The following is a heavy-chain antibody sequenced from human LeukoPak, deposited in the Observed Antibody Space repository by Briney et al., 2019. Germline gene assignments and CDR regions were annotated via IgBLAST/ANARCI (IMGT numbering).Heavy chain of an antibody. CDR1: GFTLSDYY. V-gene: IGHV3-72*01. J-gene: IGHJ4*02. D-gene: IGHD3-22*01. CDR3: AKDPHTSRITMIVVDFDY. CDR2: SRNKANSYTT. Sequence: QTGGSLRLSCAASGFTLSDYYIDWVRQAPGKGLEWVVRSRNKANSYTTEYAASVEGRFTVSRDDSKNSLYLQMNSLKTEDTAVYYCAKDPHTSRITMIVVDFDYWGQGTLVTISS.